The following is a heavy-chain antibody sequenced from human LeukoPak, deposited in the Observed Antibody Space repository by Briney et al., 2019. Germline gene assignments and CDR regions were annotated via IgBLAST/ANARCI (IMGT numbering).Heavy chain of an antibody. CDR3: ARLTQLARGRY. Sequence: GGSLRLSCAASGFTFSSYGMSWVRQAPGKGLEWVANIKQDGSEKYYVDSVKGRFTVSRDNAENSLYLQMSSLRAEDTAVYYCARLTQLARGRYWGQGTLVTVSS. CDR2: IKQDGSEK. CDR1: GFTFSSYG. V-gene: IGHV3-7*03. D-gene: IGHD6-6*01. J-gene: IGHJ4*02.